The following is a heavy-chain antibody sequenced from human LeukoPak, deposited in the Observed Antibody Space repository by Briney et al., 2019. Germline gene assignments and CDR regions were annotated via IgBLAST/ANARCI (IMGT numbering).Heavy chain of an antibody. Sequence: PSETLSLTYTVSGGSISSYYWSWIRQPPGKGLEWIGYIYYSGSTNYNPSLKSRVTISVDTSKNQFSLKLSSVTAADTAVYYCAREAVVAATNWFDPWGQGTLVTVSS. CDR1: GGSISSYY. D-gene: IGHD2-15*01. V-gene: IGHV4-59*01. CDR2: IYYSGST. J-gene: IGHJ5*02. CDR3: AREAVVAATNWFDP.